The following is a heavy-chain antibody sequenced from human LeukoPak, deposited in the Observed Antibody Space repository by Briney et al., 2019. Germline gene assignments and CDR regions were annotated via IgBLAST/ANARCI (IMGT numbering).Heavy chain of an antibody. J-gene: IGHJ6*03. Sequence: SVRGRFTISRDNARNSLYLQMNSLRDEDTAVYYCVRDRHTVMVYYYYYMDVWGTGTTVTVSS. CDR3: VRDRHTVMVYYYYYMDV. V-gene: IGHV3-21*04. D-gene: IGHD5-18*01.